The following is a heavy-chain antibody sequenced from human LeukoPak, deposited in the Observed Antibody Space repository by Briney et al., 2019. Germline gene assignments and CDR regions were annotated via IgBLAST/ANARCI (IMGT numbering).Heavy chain of an antibody. CDR3: ARDPRGIVGANHNWFDP. Sequence: KTSETLSLTCTVSGGSISSYYWSLIRQPAGKGLEWIGRIYASGSTNYNPSLKSRVTMSVDTSKSQFSLKLISVTAADTAVYYCARDPRGIVGANHNWFDPWGQGTLVTVSS. V-gene: IGHV4-4*07. D-gene: IGHD1-26*01. J-gene: IGHJ5*02. CDR1: GGSISSYY. CDR2: IYASGST.